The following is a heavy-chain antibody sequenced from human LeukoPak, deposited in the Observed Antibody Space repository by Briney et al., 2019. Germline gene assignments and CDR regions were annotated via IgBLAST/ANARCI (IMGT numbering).Heavy chain of an antibody. Sequence: SETLSLTCTVSGGSISSGRYYWSWIRQPAGKGLEWMGNVYKRGSTNYNPSRKSRLTISTDTSKHQFSFKLTFVTAADTALYYCVTAPNQDFFDYWGRGTLVTVSS. CDR2: VYKRGST. D-gene: IGHD1-14*01. V-gene: IGHV4-61*09. CDR1: GGSISSGRYY. CDR3: VTAPNQDFFDY. J-gene: IGHJ4*01.